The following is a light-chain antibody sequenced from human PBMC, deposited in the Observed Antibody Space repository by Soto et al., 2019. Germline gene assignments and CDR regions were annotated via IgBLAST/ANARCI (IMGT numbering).Light chain of an antibody. CDR1: QSVSSTY. J-gene: IGKJ1*01. V-gene: IGKV3-20*01. CDR3: LQYGSSPQGT. Sequence: ELGLPQSPGTLSLSPGERATLSCRASQSVSSTYLAWYQQKPGQAPRLLIYDASSRATGIPDRFSGSGSGTDFTLTISGLEPEDFAVYYCLQYGSSPQGTFGQGTKVDIK. CDR2: DAS.